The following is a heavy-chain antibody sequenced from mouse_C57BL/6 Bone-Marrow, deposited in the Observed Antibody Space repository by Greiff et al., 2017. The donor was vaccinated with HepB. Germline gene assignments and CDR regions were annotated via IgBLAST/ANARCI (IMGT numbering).Heavy chain of an antibody. Sequence: QVQLQQSGPGLVQPSQSLSITCTVSGFSLTSYGVHWVRQSPGKGLEWLVVIWSGGSTDYNTDFISRLSISKDNSKSQVFFKMNRLQADDTAIYYCARRRPYYYGSSPFAMDYWGQGTSVTGSS. V-gene: IGHV2-2*01. CDR3: ARRRPYYYGSSPFAMDY. D-gene: IGHD1-1*01. J-gene: IGHJ4*01. CDR1: GFSLTSYG. CDR2: IWSGGST.